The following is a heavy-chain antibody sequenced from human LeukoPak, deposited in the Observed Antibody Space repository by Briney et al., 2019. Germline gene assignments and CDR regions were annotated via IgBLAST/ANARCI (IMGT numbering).Heavy chain of an antibody. V-gene: IGHV3-30*03. Sequence: GGSLRLSCAASGFSFITYGMHWVRQAPGKGLEWVAVISYDGSNKYYADSVKGRFTISRDNSKNTLYLQMNSLRAEDTAVYYCARSAGIAATIVLGYWGQGTLVTVSS. J-gene: IGHJ4*02. CDR2: ISYDGSNK. CDR1: GFSFITYG. CDR3: ARSAGIAATIVLGY. D-gene: IGHD5-12*01.